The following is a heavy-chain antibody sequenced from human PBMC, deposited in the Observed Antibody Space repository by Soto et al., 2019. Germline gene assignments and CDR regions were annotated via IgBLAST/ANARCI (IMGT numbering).Heavy chain of an antibody. CDR1: GFTFSSYG. CDR2: ISYEGSNK. V-gene: IGHV3-30*18. D-gene: IGHD2-2*01. Sequence: QVQLVESGGGVVQPGRSLRLSCAASGFTFSSYGMHWVRQAPGKGLEWVAVISYEGSNKYYADSVKGRFTISRDNSKNTLYLQMNSLRDEDTDVYYCAKDPLGYCISTRCLNYFDYWGQGTLVTVSS. CDR3: AKDPLGYCISTRCLNYFDY. J-gene: IGHJ4*02.